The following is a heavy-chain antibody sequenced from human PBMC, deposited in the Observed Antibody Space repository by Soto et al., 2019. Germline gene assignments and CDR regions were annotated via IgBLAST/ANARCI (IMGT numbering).Heavy chain of an antibody. Sequence: SETLSLTCTVSGGSVSGGSYFWSWVRQPPGKGLEWIGYFYYSGSTKYNPSLKSRVTILEDTSKNQFSLKLNSVTAADTAVYYCAREGRMGTFDYWGQGALVT. V-gene: IGHV4-61*01. D-gene: IGHD1-1*01. CDR1: GGSVSGGSYF. CDR2: FYYSGST. J-gene: IGHJ4*02. CDR3: AREGRMGTFDY.